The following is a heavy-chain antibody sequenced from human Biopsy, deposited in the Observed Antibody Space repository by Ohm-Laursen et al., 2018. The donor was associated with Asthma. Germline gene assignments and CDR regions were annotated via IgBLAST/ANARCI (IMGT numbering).Heavy chain of an antibody. V-gene: IGHV3-30*18. Sequence: SLRLSCAASGFSFDDCAMHWVRQAPGKGLEWVAVIPYDGNHKFYEDSVKGRFTISRDNSKNTLYLQMNSLRTEDTAVYYCAKRRGYSGHDNDYWGQGTLVIVSS. CDR2: IPYDGNHK. D-gene: IGHD5-12*01. CDR3: AKRRGYSGHDNDY. CDR1: GFSFDDCA. J-gene: IGHJ4*02.